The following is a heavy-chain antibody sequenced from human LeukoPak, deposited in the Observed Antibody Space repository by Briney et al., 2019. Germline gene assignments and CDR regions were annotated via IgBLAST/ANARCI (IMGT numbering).Heavy chain of an antibody. D-gene: IGHD4-17*01. V-gene: IGHV4-39*07. Sequence: SETLSLTCTVSGGSISSSYYYWSWIRQPPGKGLEWIGEINHSGSTNYNPSLKSRVTISVDTSKNQFSLKLSSVTAADTAVYYCARERGRTVTIDYWGQGTLVTVSS. CDR2: INHSGST. CDR1: GGSISSSYYY. J-gene: IGHJ4*02. CDR3: ARERGRTVTIDY.